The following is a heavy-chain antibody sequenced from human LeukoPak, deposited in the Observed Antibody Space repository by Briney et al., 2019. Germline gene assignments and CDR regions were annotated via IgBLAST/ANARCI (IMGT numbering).Heavy chain of an antibody. CDR3: ARGYYYESSGYFDS. V-gene: IGHV4-34*01. CDR1: GGSFSGYY. D-gene: IGHD3-22*01. Sequence: PSETLSLTCAVYGGSFSGYYWSWVRQPPGKGLEWIGEINHSGDTNYNPSLKIRVTISIDTSNSQFSLKLNSVTAADTAVYYCARGYYYESSGYFDSWGQGTLVTVSS. J-gene: IGHJ4*02. CDR2: INHSGDT.